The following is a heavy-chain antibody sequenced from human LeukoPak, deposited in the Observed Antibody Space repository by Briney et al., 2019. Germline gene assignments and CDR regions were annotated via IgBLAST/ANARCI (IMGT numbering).Heavy chain of an antibody. CDR1: GDSISTYY. V-gene: IGHV4-59*01. CDR3: ARTTEDCSSTSCYQYWFDP. CDR2: IYYSGST. J-gene: IGHJ5*02. D-gene: IGHD2-2*01. Sequence: SETLSLTCTVSGDSISTYYWSWIRQPPGKGLEWIGYIYYSGSTSYNPSLKSRVTISVDTSKNQFSLKLNSVTAADTAVYYCARTTEDCSSTSCYQYWFDPWGQGTLVTVSS.